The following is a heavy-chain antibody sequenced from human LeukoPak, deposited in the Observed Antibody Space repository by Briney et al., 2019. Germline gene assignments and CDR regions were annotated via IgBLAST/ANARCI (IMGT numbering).Heavy chain of an antibody. D-gene: IGHD3-22*01. J-gene: IGHJ1*01. CDR1: GYTFTSYA. Sequence: SVKVSCKASGYTFTSYAISWVRQAPGQGLEWMGGIIPIFGTANYAQKFQGRVTITADESTSTAYMELSSLRSEDTAVYYCARRAYYDSSGYYYGYFQHWGQGTLVTVSS. CDR2: IIPIFGTA. CDR3: ARRAYYDSSGYYYGYFQH. V-gene: IGHV1-69*13.